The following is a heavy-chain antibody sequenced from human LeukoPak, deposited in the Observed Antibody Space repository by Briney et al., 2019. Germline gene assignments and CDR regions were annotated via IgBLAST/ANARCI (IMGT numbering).Heavy chain of an antibody. CDR1: GFPFSSYW. D-gene: IGHD2/OR15-2a*01. Sequence: PGGSLRLSCAGSGFPFSSYWMTWVRQAPGKGLEWVANIKQGGSEKYYVDSVKGRFTISRDNAKNSLYLQMNSLRAEDTAVFYCARDNRNYYYYMDVWGKGTTATVSS. CDR2: IKQGGSEK. J-gene: IGHJ6*03. V-gene: IGHV3-7*01. CDR3: ARDNRNYYYYMDV.